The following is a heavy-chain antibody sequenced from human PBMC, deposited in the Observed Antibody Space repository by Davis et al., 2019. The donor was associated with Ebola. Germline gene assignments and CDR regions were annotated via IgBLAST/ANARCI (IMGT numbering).Heavy chain of an antibody. J-gene: IGHJ4*02. Sequence: ASVQVSCKASGYTFTDYNIHWMRQAPGQGLERLGRVILKSGATNYAQKFQGRVTMTRDTSISTVYMELSSLRYDDTADYYCARGHNYAHEYWGQGTLVTVSS. CDR2: VILKSGAT. CDR3: ARGHNYAHEY. CDR1: GYTFTDYN. D-gene: IGHD4-11*01. V-gene: IGHV1-2*06.